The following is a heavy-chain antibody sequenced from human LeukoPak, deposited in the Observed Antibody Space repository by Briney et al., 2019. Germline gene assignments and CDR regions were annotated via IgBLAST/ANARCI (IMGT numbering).Heavy chain of an antibody. CDR3: ARDGYSYGYGFDY. CDR2: IYHSGST. V-gene: IGHV4-38-2*02. CDR1: GYSISSGYY. Sequence: SETLSLTCTVSGYSISSGYYWGWIRQPPGKGLEWIGSIYHSGSTYYNPSLKSRVTISVDTSKNQFSLKLSSVTAADTAVYYCARDGYSYGYGFDYWGQGTLVTVSS. D-gene: IGHD5-18*01. J-gene: IGHJ4*02.